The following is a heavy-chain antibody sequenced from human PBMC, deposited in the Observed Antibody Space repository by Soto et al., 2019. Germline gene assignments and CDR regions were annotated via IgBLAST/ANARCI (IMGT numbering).Heavy chain of an antibody. D-gene: IGHD6-13*01. J-gene: IGHJ4*02. Sequence: EVQLVESGGGLVQPGRSLRLSCAASGFTFDDYAMHWVRQAPGKGLVWVSGISCHSGSIGYADSVKGRFTISRDNAKKSLDLQMNSLRAEDTALYYCAKDACYHSIAAATYYFDYWGQGTLVSVCS. CDR1: GFTFDDYA. CDR2: ISCHSGSI. V-gene: IGHV3-9*01. CDR3: AKDACYHSIAAATYYFDY.